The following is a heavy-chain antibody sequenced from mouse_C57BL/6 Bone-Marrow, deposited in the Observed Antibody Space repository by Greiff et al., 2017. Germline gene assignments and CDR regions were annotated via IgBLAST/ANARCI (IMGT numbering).Heavy chain of an antibody. Sequence: VQLQQSGAELVRPGSSVKLSCKASGYTFTSYWMHWVKQRPIQGLEWIGNIDPSDSETHYNQKFKDKATLTVDKSSSTAYMQLSSLTSEDSAVYYCARSRDYDWFAYWGQGTLVTVSA. J-gene: IGHJ3*01. CDR2: IDPSDSET. CDR1: GYTFTSYW. V-gene: IGHV1-52*01. CDR3: ARSRDYDWFAY. D-gene: IGHD2-4*01.